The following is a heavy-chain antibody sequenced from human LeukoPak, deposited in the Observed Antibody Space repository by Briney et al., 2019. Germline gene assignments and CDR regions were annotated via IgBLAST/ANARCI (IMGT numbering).Heavy chain of an antibody. CDR3: ARRPGLERYYFDY. D-gene: IGHD1-1*01. CDR2: ISGSGGST. CDR1: GFTFSSYA. J-gene: IGHJ4*02. Sequence: GGPLTLSCAASGFTFSSYAMSWVRQAPGKGLQWVSIISGSGGSTYYADSVKGRFTISRDNSKNTLYLQMNSLRAEDTAVYYCARRPGLERYYFDYWGQGTLVTVSS. V-gene: IGHV3-23*01.